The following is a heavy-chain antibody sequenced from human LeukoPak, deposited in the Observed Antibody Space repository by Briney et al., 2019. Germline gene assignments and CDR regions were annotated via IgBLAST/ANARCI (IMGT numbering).Heavy chain of an antibody. V-gene: IGHV3-21*01. CDR2: ISSSSYI. CDR1: GFTFSSYS. D-gene: IGHD1-26*01. CDR3: ARDRSIVGAKWFDY. J-gene: IGHJ4*02. Sequence: GGSLRLSCAASGFTFSSYSMNWVRQAPGKGLEWVSSISSSSYIYYADSVKGRFTIPRDNAKNSLYLQMNSLRAEDTAVYYCARDRSIVGAKWFDYWGQGTLVTVSS.